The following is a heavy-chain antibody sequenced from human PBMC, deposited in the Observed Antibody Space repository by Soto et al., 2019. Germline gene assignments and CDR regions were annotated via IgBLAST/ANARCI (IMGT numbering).Heavy chain of an antibody. CDR1: GSSISDEYH. V-gene: IGHV4-30-4*01. Sequence: SETLSLTCTVSGSSISDEYHWTWIRQSPAKGLEWIGYISYTGTTYYNPSLKSRVTISGDTSKNQFSLRMASVTAADTAVYSCARPPTLSTTRRFFDSWGQGSLITVSS. CDR2: ISYTGTT. J-gene: IGHJ4*02. CDR3: ARPPTLSTTRRFFDS. D-gene: IGHD4-17*01.